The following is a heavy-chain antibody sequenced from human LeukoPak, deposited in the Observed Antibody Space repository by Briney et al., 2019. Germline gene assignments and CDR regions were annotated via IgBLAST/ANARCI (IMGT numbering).Heavy chain of an antibody. CDR2: ISGSGGST. J-gene: IGHJ4*02. CDR3: WALTGVGGVDY. CDR1: GFAFSSFA. D-gene: IGHD1-26*01. V-gene: IGHV3-23*01. Sequence: GGSLRLSCAASGFAFSSFAMGGVRQAPGKGLEWVSAISGSGGSTYYADSVEGRFTISRDNSKNTLYLQTNSLRAEDTAVYYCWALTGVGGVDYWGQGTLVTVSS.